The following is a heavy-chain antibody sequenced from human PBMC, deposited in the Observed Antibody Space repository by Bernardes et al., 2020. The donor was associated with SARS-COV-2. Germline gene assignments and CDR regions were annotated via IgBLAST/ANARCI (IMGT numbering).Heavy chain of an antibody. CDR3: AAGDSGTYYNLGY. D-gene: IGHD1-26*01. V-gene: IGHV3-20*04. CDR2: INWNGDSI. J-gene: IGHJ4*02. CDR1: GLTFDDYG. Sequence: GGSLRLSCVVSGLTFDDYGMSWVRQAPGKGLEWLYGINWNGDSITYADSVKGRFTISRDNARNTLHLQMNSLTGADTAFYYCAAGDSGTYYNLGYWGRGTLVSVSS.